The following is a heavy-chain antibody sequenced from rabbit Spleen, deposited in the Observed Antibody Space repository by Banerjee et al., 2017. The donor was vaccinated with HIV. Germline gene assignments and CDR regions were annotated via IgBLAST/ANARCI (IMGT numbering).Heavy chain of an antibody. CDR3: VREVAAKFSL. CDR1: GFDLSNYD. CDR2: IYTGTVSDRT. J-gene: IGHJ4*01. V-gene: IGHV1S45*01. Sequence: QEQLEESGGGLVKPGASPTLTCKASGFDLSNYDMCWVRQAPGKGLEWVACIYTGTVSDRTYYASWAKGRFTISKTSSTTVTLQMNSLTAADTATYFCVREVAAKFSLWGPGTLVTVS. D-gene: IGHD4-1*01.